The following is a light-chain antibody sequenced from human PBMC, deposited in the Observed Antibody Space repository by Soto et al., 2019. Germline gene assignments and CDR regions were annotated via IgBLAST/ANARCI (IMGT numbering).Light chain of an antibody. J-gene: IGKJ1*01. CDR1: QDITTH. CDR3: QHPGT. CDR2: DAS. V-gene: IGKV1-33*01. Sequence: DTQLTQSPSSLSASVGDRVIITCQASQDITTHLNWYQQKPGRAPKLLIFDASHLETGVPSRFSGSGSGAHFIFTISSLQPEDFATYYCQHPGTFGQGTKVDIK.